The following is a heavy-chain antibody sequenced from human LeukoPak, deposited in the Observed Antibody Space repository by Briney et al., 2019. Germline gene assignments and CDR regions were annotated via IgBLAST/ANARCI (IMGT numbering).Heavy chain of an antibody. J-gene: IGHJ4*02. CDR2: IYSGGST. D-gene: IGHD3-10*01. V-gene: IGHV3-53*04. CDR3: ARGRYYYGSGSSV. Sequence: GGSLRLSCAASGFTVSSNYMSWVRQAPGKGLEWGSVIYSGGSTYYAASVKGRFTISRHNSKNTLYLQMNSLRAEDTAVYYCARGRYYYGSGSSVWGQGTLVTVSS. CDR1: GFTVSSNY.